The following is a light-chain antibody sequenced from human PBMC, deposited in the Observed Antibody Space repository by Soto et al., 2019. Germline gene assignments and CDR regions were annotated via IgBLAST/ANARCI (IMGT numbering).Light chain of an antibody. Sequence: QSALTQPASVSGSPGQSITISCTGTSSDVGGYNLVSWYQQHPGKAPKLMIYDVSDRPSGVSNRFSGSKSGNTASLTISGLQAEDEADYYCNSYRSGSTLVFGGGTKVTVL. CDR3: NSYRSGSTLV. V-gene: IGLV2-14*01. CDR2: DVS. J-gene: IGLJ3*02. CDR1: SSDVGGYNL.